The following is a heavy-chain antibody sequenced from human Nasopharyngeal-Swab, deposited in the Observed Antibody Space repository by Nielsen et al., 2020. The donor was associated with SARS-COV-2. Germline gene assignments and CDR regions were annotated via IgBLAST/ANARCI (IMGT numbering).Heavy chain of an antibody. J-gene: IGHJ3*01. V-gene: IGHV3-30*18. D-gene: IGHD3-10*01. Sequence: GESLKISCAASGFTFSDHAIHWVRQAPGQGLGWVAVISYDETDQYYSGSVKGRFTIQRASSKKVVYLQMNSLRPEDTGLYYCAKEMFKYGSGVSSDGFDVWGQGTRVTVSS. CDR1: GFTFSDHA. CDR2: ISYDETDQ. CDR3: AKEMFKYGSGVSSDGFDV.